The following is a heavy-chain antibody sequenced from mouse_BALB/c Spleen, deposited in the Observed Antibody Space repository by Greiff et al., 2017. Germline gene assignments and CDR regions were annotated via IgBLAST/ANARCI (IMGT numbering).Heavy chain of an antibody. Sequence: EVKLMESGPGLVKPSQTVSLTCTVTGISITTGNYRWSWIRQFPGNKLEWIGYIYYSGTITYNPSLTSRTTITRDTSKNQFFLEMNSLTAEDTATYYCARERRYFDVWGAGTTVTVSS. V-gene: IGHV3-5*02. CDR1: GISITTGNYR. J-gene: IGHJ1*01. CDR3: ARERRYFDV. CDR2: IYYSGTI.